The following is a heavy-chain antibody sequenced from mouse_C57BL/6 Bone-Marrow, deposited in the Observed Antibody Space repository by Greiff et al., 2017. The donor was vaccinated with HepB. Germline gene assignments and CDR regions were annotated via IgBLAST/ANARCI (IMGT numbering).Heavy chain of an antibody. V-gene: IGHV14-4*01. Sequence: VQLQQSGAELVRPGASVKLSCTASGFNIKDDYMHWVKQRPEQGLEWIGWIDPGNGDTEYASKFQGKATITADTSSNTAYLQLSSLTSEDTAVYYCTGETTFFDYWGQGTTLTVSS. D-gene: IGHD2-12*01. CDR3: TGETTFFDY. CDR1: GFNIKDDY. CDR2: IDPGNGDT. J-gene: IGHJ2*01.